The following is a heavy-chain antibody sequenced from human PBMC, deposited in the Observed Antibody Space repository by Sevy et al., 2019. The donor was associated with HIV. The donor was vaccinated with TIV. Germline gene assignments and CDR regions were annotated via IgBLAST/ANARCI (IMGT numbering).Heavy chain of an antibody. CDR3: AKRDYGDYVDYFDP. D-gene: IGHD4-17*01. Sequence: SETLSLTCTVSGGSVSSDFSYWNWVRRPPGKGLEYIGSISYGGTTSYNPSLKSRVTISLDTSKNHFSLKVNSVTAADTAIYYCAKRDYGDYVDYFDPWGQGTLVTVSS. CDR2: ISYGGTT. V-gene: IGHV4-61*03. J-gene: IGHJ5*02. CDR1: GGSVSSDFSY.